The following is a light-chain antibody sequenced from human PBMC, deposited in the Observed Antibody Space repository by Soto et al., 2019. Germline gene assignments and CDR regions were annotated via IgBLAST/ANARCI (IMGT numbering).Light chain of an antibody. V-gene: IGKV1-27*01. CDR2: AAS. J-gene: IGKJ1*01. CDR3: QNYNGAPWT. Sequence: DIQLTQSPSSLSASVGDRVTITCRASQAISTYLVWYQQKPGTVPKLLIFAASTLQSGVPSRFSGSGSGTDFTLTISSLQPEDVATYYCQNYNGAPWTFGQGTKVXIK. CDR1: QAISTY.